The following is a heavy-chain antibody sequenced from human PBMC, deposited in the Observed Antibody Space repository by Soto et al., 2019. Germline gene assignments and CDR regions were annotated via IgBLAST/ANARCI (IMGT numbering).Heavy chain of an antibody. CDR3: ARGPWEGYYGMDV. Sequence: EVQLVESGGCLVKPGGSLRLSCAASGFTFSSYSMNWVRQAPGKGLEWVASISSSSSYIYYADSVKGRFTISRDNAKNSLYLQMNSLRAEDTAVYYCARGPWEGYYGMDVWGQGTTVTVSS. V-gene: IGHV3-21*01. CDR2: ISSSSSYI. CDR1: GFTFSSYS. D-gene: IGHD1-26*01. J-gene: IGHJ6*02.